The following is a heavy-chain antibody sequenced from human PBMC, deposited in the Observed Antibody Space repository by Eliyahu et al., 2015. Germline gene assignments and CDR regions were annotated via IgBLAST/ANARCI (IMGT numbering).Heavy chain of an antibody. J-gene: IGHJ2*01. V-gene: IGHV4-34*01. CDR2: INHSGST. CDR3: ARAPWAIFGVVIISWYFDL. D-gene: IGHD3-3*01. Sequence: WIGEINHSGSTNYNPSLKSRVTISVDTSKNQFSLKLSSVTAADTAVYYCARAPWAIFGVVIISWYFDLWGRGTLVTVSS.